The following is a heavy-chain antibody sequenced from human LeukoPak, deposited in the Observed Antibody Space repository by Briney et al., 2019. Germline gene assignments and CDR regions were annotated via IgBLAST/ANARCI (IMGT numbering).Heavy chain of an antibody. CDR2: IYYSGST. J-gene: IGHJ4*02. CDR1: GGSISSYY. V-gene: IGHV4-59*08. D-gene: IGHD3-22*01. CDR3: ARRGYYYDSSGYYSYYFDH. Sequence: SETLSLTCTVSGGSISSYYWSWIRQPPGKGLEWIGYIYYSGSTNYNPSLKSRVTISVDTSKNQFSLKLSSVTAADTAVYYCARRGYYYDSSGYYSYYFDHWGQGTLVTVSS.